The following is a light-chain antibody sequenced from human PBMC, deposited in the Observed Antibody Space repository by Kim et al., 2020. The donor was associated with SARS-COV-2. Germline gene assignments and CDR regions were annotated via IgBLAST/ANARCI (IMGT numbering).Light chain of an antibody. J-gene: IGKJ1*01. V-gene: IGKV1-5*01. CDR1: QSISSW. Sequence: DIQMTQSPSTLSASVGDRVTITCRASQSISSWLAWYQQKPGKAPKLLIYDASSLESGVPSRFSGSGSGTEFTLTISSLQPDDFATYYCQQYNSYSQWTFGKGTKVDI. CDR2: DAS. CDR3: QQYNSYSQWT.